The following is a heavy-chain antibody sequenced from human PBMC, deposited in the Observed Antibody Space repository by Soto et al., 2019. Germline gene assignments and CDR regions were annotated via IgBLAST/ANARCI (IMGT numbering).Heavy chain of an antibody. J-gene: IGHJ4*02. CDR2: TRNKANSYTT. CDR3: ARDSNSDYLFDY. Sequence: EVQLVESGGGLVQPGGSLRLSCAASGFTFSDHYMDWVRQAPGKGLEWVGRTRNKANSYTTEYAASVKGRFTISRDDSKNSLCLQMNSLTTEYTAVWYCARDSNSDYLFDYWGQGTLVTVSS. CDR1: GFTFSDHY. D-gene: IGHD4-4*01. V-gene: IGHV3-72*01.